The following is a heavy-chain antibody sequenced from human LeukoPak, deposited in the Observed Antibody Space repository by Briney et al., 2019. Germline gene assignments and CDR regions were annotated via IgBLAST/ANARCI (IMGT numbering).Heavy chain of an antibody. D-gene: IGHD4-17*01. CDR3: TKDRPGSTVTSPPLY. J-gene: IGHJ4*02. CDR1: GFTFSSYE. V-gene: IGHV3-48*03. Sequence: GGSLRLSCAASGFTFSSYEMNWVRQAPGKGLEWVSYISSSGSTIYYADSVKGRFTISRDNAKNTLYLQMNSLRVEDTAIYYCTKDRPGSTVTSPPLYWGQGTLVTFSS. CDR2: ISSSGSTI.